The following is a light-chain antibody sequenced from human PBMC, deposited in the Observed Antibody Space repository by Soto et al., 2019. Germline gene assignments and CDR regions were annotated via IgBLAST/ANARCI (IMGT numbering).Light chain of an antibody. V-gene: IGLV1-51*01. CDR3: GTWDNSLSVVL. CDR1: TSNIGENY. CDR2: DDN. J-gene: IGLJ2*01. Sequence: QSVLTQLPSVSAAPGQKVTISCSGSTSNIGENYVSWYQQVPGTAPKLLIYDDNQRPSRIPDRFAGSKSGTSATLDITGLQTGDEADYYCGTWDNSLSVVLFGGGTKLTVL.